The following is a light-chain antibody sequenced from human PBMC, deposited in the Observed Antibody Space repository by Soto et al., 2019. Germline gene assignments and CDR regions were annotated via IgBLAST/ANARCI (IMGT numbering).Light chain of an antibody. CDR2: GAS. CDR3: QQYGNSPHT. CDR1: QSVSSSY. V-gene: IGKV3-20*01. J-gene: IGKJ2*01. Sequence: EIVLTQSPGTLSLSPGERVTLSCRASQSVSSSYLAWYQQKPGQAPRFLIYGASGRATGIPDRFSGSGSGTDFTLTISRLEPEDFAVYYRQQYGNSPHTFGQGTKLEIK.